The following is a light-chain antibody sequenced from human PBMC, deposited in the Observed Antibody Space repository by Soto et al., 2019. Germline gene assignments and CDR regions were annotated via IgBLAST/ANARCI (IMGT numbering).Light chain of an antibody. J-gene: IGKJ4*01. V-gene: IGKV4-1*01. CDR3: QRYNNWPLT. Sequence: VLTQSPYSLALSLWEVASVDCESSQSVLYSSNNMNYLAWYQHKPGQTPRLLIYDTSARATGVPARFSGSRSGPEFTLTINSLQSEDFAIYYCQRYNNWPLTFGGGTKVDI. CDR1: QSVLYSSNNMNY. CDR2: DTS.